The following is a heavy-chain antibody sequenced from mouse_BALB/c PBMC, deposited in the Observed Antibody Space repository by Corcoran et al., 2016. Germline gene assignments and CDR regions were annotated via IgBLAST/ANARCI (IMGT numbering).Heavy chain of an antibody. Sequence: QVQLQQSGAELMKPGASVKISCKATGYTFSSYWIEWVKQRPGHGLEWIGEILPGSGSTNYNEKFKGKATFTADTSSNTAYMQLSSLTSEDSAVYYCARKKSIFAYWGQGTLVTVSA. J-gene: IGHJ3*01. V-gene: IGHV1-9*01. CDR2: ILPGSGST. CDR1: GYTFSSYW. CDR3: ARKKSIFAY.